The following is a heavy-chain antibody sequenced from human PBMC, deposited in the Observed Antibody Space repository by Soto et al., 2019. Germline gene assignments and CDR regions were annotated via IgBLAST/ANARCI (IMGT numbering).Heavy chain of an antibody. J-gene: IGHJ5*02. Sequence: SETLSLTCTVSGGSISSSSYYWGWIRQPPGKGLEWIGSIYYSGSTYYNPSLKSRVTISVDTSKNQFSLKLSSVTAADTAVYYCARHSFAMVAKVGFDPWGQGTLVTVSS. D-gene: IGHD5-18*01. CDR3: ARHSFAMVAKVGFDP. V-gene: IGHV4-39*01. CDR1: GGSISSSSYY. CDR2: IYYSGST.